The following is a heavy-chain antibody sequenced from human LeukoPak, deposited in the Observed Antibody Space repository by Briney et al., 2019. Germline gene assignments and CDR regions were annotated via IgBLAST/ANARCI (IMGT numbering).Heavy chain of an antibody. CDR3: AGGAPTVTYPKPYYFDY. CDR1: SGSFSGYY. Sequence: SETLSLTCAVYSGSFSGYYRSWIRQPPGKGLEWIGEINHSGSTNYNPSLKSRVTISVDTSKNQFSLKLSSVTAADTAVYYCAGGAPTVTYPKPYYFDYWGQGTLVTVSS. D-gene: IGHD4-17*01. J-gene: IGHJ4*02. V-gene: IGHV4-34*01. CDR2: INHSGST.